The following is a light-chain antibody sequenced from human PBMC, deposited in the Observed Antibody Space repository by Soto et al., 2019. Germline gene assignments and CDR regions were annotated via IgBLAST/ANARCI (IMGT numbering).Light chain of an antibody. CDR2: EVT. CDR1: SSDIGSYHL. V-gene: IGLV2-23*02. J-gene: IGLJ2*01. Sequence: QSVLSQPASVSGSPGQSITISCTGSSSDIGSYHLVSWFQQHPGKAPKLIISEVTRRPSGVSNRFSASKSGSTASLTISGLQAEDEADYYCCSYAGNSDAVFGGGTKVTVL. CDR3: CSYAGNSDAV.